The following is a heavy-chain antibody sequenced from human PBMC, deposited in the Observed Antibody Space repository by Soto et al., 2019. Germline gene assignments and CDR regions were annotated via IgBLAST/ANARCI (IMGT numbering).Heavy chain of an antibody. D-gene: IGHD4-17*01. J-gene: IGHJ4*02. Sequence: GGSLRLSCAASGLTFISYGMPWVRQAPGKGLEWVAVIWYDGSNKYYADSVKGRFTISRDNSKNTLYLQMNSLRAEDTAVYYCARSSGHGEPTYFDYWGQGTLVTVSS. V-gene: IGHV3-33*01. CDR2: IWYDGSNK. CDR3: ARSSGHGEPTYFDY. CDR1: GLTFISYG.